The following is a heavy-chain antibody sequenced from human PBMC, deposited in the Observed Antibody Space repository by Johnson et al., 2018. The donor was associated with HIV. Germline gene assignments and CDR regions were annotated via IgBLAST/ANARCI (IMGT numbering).Heavy chain of an antibody. CDR3: ARDRAVAATSGAGAFDI. D-gene: IGHD2-15*01. CDR2: IYSGGST. V-gene: IGHV3-66*02. CDR1: GFTVSSNY. Sequence: VQLVESGGGLVQPGGSLRLSCAASGFTVSSNYMSWVRQAPGKGLEWVSVIYSGGSTYYADSVKGRFTIPRDNSKNTLYLQMNSLRAEDTAVYYCARDRAVAATSGAGAFDIWGQGTMVTVSS. J-gene: IGHJ3*02.